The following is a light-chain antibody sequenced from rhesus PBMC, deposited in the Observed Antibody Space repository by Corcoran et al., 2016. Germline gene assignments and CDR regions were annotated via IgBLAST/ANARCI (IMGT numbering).Light chain of an antibody. CDR2: AAS. V-gene: IGKV1S4*01. J-gene: IGKJ1*01. CDR3: QQHNSYPRT. CDR1: QGISSW. Sequence: DIKMTQSPSSLSAYVGDRVTITCQARQGISSWLAGYQQKLGKAPKLLIYAASSLQSGVPSMFRGSGSWTDFTLTISSLQPEDFATYYCQQHNSYPRTFGQGTKVEIK.